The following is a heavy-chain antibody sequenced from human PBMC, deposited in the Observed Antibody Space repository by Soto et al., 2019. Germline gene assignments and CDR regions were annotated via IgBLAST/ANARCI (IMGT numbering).Heavy chain of an antibody. V-gene: IGHV1-46*01. CDR2: INPSGGST. CDR3: TRSGQYDVLTGYVSFYYGMDV. J-gene: IGHJ6*02. D-gene: IGHD3-9*01. Sequence: GASVKVSCKASGYTFTSYYMHWVRQAPGQGLEWMGIINPSGGSTSYAQKFQGRVTMTTDTSTSTASMELRGLRSDDTAVYYCTRSGQYDVLTGYVSFYYGMDVWGQGTMVTVSS. CDR1: GYTFTSYY.